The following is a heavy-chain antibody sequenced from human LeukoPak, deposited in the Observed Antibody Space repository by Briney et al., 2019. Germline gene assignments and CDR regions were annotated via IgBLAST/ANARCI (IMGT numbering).Heavy chain of an antibody. V-gene: IGHV1-2*02. D-gene: IGHD2-8*01. CDR1: GYTFTGYY. Sequence: ASVKVSCEASGYTFTGYYMHWVRQAPGQGLEWMGWINPNSGGTNYAQKFQGRVTMTRDTSISTAYMELSRLRSDDTAVYYCARFPYCTNGVCFPFDYWGQGTLVTVSS. CDR2: INPNSGGT. J-gene: IGHJ4*02. CDR3: ARFPYCTNGVCFPFDY.